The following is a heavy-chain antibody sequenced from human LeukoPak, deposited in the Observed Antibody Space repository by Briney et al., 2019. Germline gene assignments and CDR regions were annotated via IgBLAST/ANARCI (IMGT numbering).Heavy chain of an antibody. D-gene: IGHD5/OR15-5a*01. J-gene: IGHJ4*02. CDR1: GGSFSGYY. Sequence: SETLSLTCAAYGGSFSGYYWSWIRQPPGKGLEWIGEINHSGSTNYNPSLKSRVTISVDTSKNQFSLKLSSVTAADTAVYYCARRIYVSYFDYWGQGTLVTVSS. CDR3: ARRIYVSYFDY. V-gene: IGHV4-34*01. CDR2: INHSGST.